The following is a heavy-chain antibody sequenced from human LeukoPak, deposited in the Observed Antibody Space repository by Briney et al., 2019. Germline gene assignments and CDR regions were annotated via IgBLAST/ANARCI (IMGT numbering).Heavy chain of an antibody. Sequence: GGSLRLSCAASGFTVSSNYMSWVRQAPGKGLEWVSYISSSSSTIYYADSVKGRFTISRDNAKNSLYLQMNSLRAEDTAVYYCARTHTMVRGVITHAFDIWGQGTMVTVSS. CDR2: ISSSSSTI. CDR3: ARTHTMVRGVITHAFDI. V-gene: IGHV3-48*04. D-gene: IGHD3-10*01. CDR1: GFTVSSNY. J-gene: IGHJ3*02.